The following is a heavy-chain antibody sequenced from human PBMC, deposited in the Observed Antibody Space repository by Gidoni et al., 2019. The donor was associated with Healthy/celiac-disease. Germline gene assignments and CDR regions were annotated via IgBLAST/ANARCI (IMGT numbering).Heavy chain of an antibody. CDR3: AREYCSGGSCYFYQPSGYDY. V-gene: IGHV3-11*01. CDR2: ISSSGSTI. D-gene: IGHD2-15*01. J-gene: IGHJ4*02. CDR1: GFTFSSHY. Sequence: QVQLVESGGGLVKPGGPRRLYCAADGFTFSSHYMIWIRQAQGQGLEWVSYISSSGSTIYYADSVKGRFTISRDNAKNSLYLQMNSLRAEDTAVYYCAREYCSGGSCYFYQPSGYDYWGQGTLVTVSS.